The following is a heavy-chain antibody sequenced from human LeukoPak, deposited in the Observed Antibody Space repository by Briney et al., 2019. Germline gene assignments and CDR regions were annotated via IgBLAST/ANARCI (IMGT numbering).Heavy chain of an antibody. J-gene: IGHJ5*02. CDR1: GGSISSSSYY. V-gene: IGHV4-39*07. Sequence: SETLSLTCTVSGGSISSSSYYWGWIRQPPGKGLEWIGEINHSGSTNYNPSIKRRVTISVDTSKNQFSLKLSSVTAADTAVYYCARAARRTSSSWPNWFDPWGQGTLVTVSS. D-gene: IGHD6-13*01. CDR2: INHSGST. CDR3: ARAARRTSSSWPNWFDP.